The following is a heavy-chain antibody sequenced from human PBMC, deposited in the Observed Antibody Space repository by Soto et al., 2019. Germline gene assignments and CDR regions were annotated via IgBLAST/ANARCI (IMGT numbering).Heavy chain of an antibody. CDR3: AKEEEVGSGWYLWAFDI. CDR2: ISGSGGST. J-gene: IGHJ3*02. CDR1: GFTFSSYA. D-gene: IGHD6-19*01. V-gene: IGHV3-23*01. Sequence: GGSLRLSCAASGFTFSSYAMSWVRQAPGKGLEWVSAISGSGGSTYYADSVKGRFTISRDNAKNTLYLQMNSLSAEDTAVYYCAKEEEVGSGWYLWAFDIWGQGTMVTVSS.